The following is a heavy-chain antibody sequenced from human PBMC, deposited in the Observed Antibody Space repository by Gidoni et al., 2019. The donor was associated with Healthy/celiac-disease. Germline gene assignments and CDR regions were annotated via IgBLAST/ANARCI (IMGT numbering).Heavy chain of an antibody. D-gene: IGHD6-19*01. Sequence: QVQLQESGPGLGKPSQPLSLTGTVSGGSTCVGGYSWTWIRQHPGKGLEWIGYIYYSGSTYYNPSLKSRVTISVDTSKNQFSLKLSSVTAADTAVYYCARGGSYSSGWYEVYYYYYYGMDVWGQGTTVTVSS. V-gene: IGHV4-31*03. J-gene: IGHJ6*02. CDR3: ARGGSYSSGWYEVYYYYYYGMDV. CDR2: IYYSGST. CDR1: GGSTCVGGYS.